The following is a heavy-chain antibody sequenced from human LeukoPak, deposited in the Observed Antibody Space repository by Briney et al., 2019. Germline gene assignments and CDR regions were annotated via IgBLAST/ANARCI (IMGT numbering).Heavy chain of an antibody. V-gene: IGHV4-61*02. J-gene: IGHJ4*02. D-gene: IGHD3-22*01. CDR1: GGSISSGSYY. CDR3: ARVQYYYDSSGYYLFDY. CDR2: IYTSGST. Sequence: SQTLSLTCTVSGGSISSGSYYWSWIRQPAGKGLEWIGRIYTSGSTNYNPSLKSRVTISVDTSKNQFSLKLSSVTAADTAVYYCARVQYYYDSSGYYLFDYWGQGTLVTVSS.